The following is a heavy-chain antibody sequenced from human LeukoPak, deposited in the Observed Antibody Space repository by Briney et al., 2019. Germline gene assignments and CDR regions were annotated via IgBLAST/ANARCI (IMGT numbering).Heavy chain of an antibody. V-gene: IGHV4-38-2*02. CDR3: AKSNGYGLIDY. Sequence: SETLSLTCTVSGYSISSGYYWGWIRQPPGKGLEWIGSIYHSGSTYYNPSLKSRVTMYIDTSKNQFSLKLSSVTAADTAMYYCAKSNGYGLIDYWGQGTLVTVSS. CDR2: IYHSGST. D-gene: IGHD5-12*01. J-gene: IGHJ4*02. CDR1: GYSISSGYY.